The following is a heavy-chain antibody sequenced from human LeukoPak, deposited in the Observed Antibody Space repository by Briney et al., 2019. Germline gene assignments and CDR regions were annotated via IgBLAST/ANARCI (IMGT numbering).Heavy chain of an antibody. D-gene: IGHD4-17*01. V-gene: IGHV3-21*04. Sequence: GGSLRLSCEASGFTFSSYSMNWVRQAPGKGLEWVSSITSMSSSIYYADSVQGRFTISRDNAKNSVYLQMNSLRTEDTALYYCAKDHGDYSRAGYFDYWGQGTLVTVSS. CDR3: AKDHGDYSRAGYFDY. J-gene: IGHJ4*02. CDR1: GFTFSSYS. CDR2: ITSMSSSI.